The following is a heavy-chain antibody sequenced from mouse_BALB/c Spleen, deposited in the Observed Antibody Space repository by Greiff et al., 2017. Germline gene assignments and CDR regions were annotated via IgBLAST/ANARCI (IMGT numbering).Heavy chain of an antibody. CDR1: GFSLTSYG. CDR2: IWRGGST. J-gene: IGHJ4*01. D-gene: IGHD2-1*01. V-gene: IGHV2-5-1*01. CDR3: AKNGNYRGAMDY. Sequence: VQLQESGPSLVQPSQSLSITCTVSGFSLTSYGVHWVRQSPGKGLEWLGVIWRGGSTDYNAAFMSRLSITKDNSKSQVFFKMNSLQADDTAIYYCAKNGNYRGAMDYWGQGTSVTVSS.